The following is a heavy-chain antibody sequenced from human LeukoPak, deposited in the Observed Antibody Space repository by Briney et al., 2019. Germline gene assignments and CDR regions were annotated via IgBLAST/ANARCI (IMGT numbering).Heavy chain of an antibody. Sequence: GGSLRLSCAASGFTFSNYVMTWVRQAPGKGLERVSVISALGGNTYYADSVKGRFTVSRDNSKDTLFLQMNTLRTDDTAVYYCARGTTGLDLWGQGTLVTVSS. V-gene: IGHV3-23*01. J-gene: IGHJ5*02. D-gene: IGHD4-17*01. CDR2: ISALGGNT. CDR3: ARGTTGLDL. CDR1: GFTFSNYV.